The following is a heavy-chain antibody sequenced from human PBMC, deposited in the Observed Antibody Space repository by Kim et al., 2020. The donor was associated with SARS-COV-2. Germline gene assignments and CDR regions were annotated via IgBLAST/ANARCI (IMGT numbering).Heavy chain of an antibody. CDR3: AKGADYYDSSGAIDY. J-gene: IGHJ4*02. Sequence: SVKGRLTISRDNSKTTLYLQMNGLRAEDTAVYYCAKGADYYDSSGAIDYWGQGTLVTVSS. V-gene: IGHV3-23*01. D-gene: IGHD3-22*01.